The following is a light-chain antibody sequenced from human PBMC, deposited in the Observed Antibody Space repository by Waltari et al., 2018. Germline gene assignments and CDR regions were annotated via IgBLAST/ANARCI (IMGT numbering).Light chain of an antibody. CDR2: RHN. V-gene: IGLV1-47*01. J-gene: IGLJ1*01. Sequence: QSVLTQPPPASGPPVQRVRISCSGSNSNPGSNYLYWYQQLPGRAPKLLFYRHNQRPSGVPDRFSGSKYGTSASLAISGLRSEDGAVYYCASWDDSHYVFGPGTKVTVL. CDR3: ASWDDSHYV. CDR1: NSNPGSNY.